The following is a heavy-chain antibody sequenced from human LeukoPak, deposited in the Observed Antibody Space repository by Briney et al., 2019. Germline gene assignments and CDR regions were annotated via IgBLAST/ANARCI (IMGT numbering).Heavy chain of an antibody. V-gene: IGHV4-39*01. CDR1: GVSISSSSYY. CDR2: IYYSGSA. CDR3: ARNPYSSGWYCYFDY. D-gene: IGHD6-19*01. Sequence: SETLSLTCTVSGVSISSSSYYWGWIRQPPGKGLEWIGRIYYSGSAYYNPSLKSRVTISVDTSKNQFSLRLNSVTAADTAVYYCARNPYSSGWYCYFDYWGQGTLVTVSS. J-gene: IGHJ4*02.